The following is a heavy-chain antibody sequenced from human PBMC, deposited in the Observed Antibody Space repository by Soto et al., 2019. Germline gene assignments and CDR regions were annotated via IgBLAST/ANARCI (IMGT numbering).Heavy chain of an antibody. Sequence: SETLSLTCSVSGGSISSSYWSWIRQPPGKGLEWIGYIYYSGSTTYNPSLKSRVTISVDTSKNQFSLKLSSVTAADTAVYFCARVVDTAMAVDYWGQGSLVTVSS. CDR2: IYYSGST. V-gene: IGHV4-59*01. CDR3: ARVVDTAMAVDY. CDR1: GGSISSSY. D-gene: IGHD5-18*01. J-gene: IGHJ4*02.